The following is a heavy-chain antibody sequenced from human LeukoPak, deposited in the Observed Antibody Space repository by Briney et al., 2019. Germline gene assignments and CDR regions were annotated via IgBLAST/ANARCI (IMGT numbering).Heavy chain of an antibody. CDR2: ISYDGSNK. V-gene: IGHV3-30*14. CDR1: GFTFSSYA. CDR3: ARERGSGYGY. D-gene: IGHD5-12*01. Sequence: GGSLRLSCAASGFTFSSYAMHWVRQAPGKGLEWVAVISYDGSNKYYADSVKGRFTISRDNSKNTLYLQMNSLRAEDTAVYYCARERGSGYGYWGQGTLVTVSS. J-gene: IGHJ4*02.